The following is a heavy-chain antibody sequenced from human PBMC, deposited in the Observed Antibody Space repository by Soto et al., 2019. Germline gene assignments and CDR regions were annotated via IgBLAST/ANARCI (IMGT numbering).Heavy chain of an antibody. CDR2: ISSSSSTI. CDR1: GFTFSSYS. Sequence: EVQLVESGGGLVQPGGSLRLSCAASGFTFSSYSMNWVRQAPGKGLEWVSYISSSSSTIYYADSVKGRFTISRDNSKNTLYLQMNSLRAEDTAVYYCAKVTPNQPWGDYWGQGTLVTVSS. V-gene: IGHV3-48*01. CDR3: AKVTPNQPWGDY. D-gene: IGHD2-15*01. J-gene: IGHJ4*02.